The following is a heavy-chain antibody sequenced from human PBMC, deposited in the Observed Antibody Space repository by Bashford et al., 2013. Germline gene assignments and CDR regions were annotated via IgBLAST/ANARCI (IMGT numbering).Heavy chain of an antibody. J-gene: IGHJ3*01. CDR2: INPNPNSGAT. D-gene: IGHD1-26*01. CDR3: ARDGPVVGVWNAFDV. V-gene: IGHV1-2*02. CDR1: GYTFSDYY. Sequence: ASVKVSCKASGYTFSDYYLHWVRQAPGQGLEWMGWINPNPNSGATKYAEMFQGRVTMTRDTSISTAYMETESASDPDDTAVYFCARDGPVVGVWNAFDVWGQGTVVTVSS.